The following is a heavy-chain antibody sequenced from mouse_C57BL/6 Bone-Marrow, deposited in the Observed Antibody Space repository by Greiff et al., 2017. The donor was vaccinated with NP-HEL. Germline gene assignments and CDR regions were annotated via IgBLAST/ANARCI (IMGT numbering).Heavy chain of an antibody. Sequence: VQLQQSGPELVKPGASVKISCKASGYAFSSSWMNWVKQRPGKGLEWIGRIYPGDGDTNYNGKFKGKATLTADKSSSTAYMQLSSLTSEDSAVYFCARNLITTGDFDYWGQGTTLTVSS. J-gene: IGHJ2*01. CDR2: IYPGDGDT. D-gene: IGHD1-1*01. CDR1: GYAFSSSW. V-gene: IGHV1-82*01. CDR3: ARNLITTGDFDY.